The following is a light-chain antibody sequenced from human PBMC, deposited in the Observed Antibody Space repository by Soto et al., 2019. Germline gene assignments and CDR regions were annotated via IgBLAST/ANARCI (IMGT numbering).Light chain of an antibody. CDR3: QHYNSDPCT. CDR1: QTIRRW. J-gene: IGKJ1*01. Sequence: DIEMTQSPSTMSASVGDRVTITCRASQTIRRWLAWYQRRPGKAPKVLIYDASTLESGVPARFSRSRSETEFTLTISNLQPEDSATYYGQHYNSDPCTFGQGTKVEIK. CDR2: DAS. V-gene: IGKV1-5*01.